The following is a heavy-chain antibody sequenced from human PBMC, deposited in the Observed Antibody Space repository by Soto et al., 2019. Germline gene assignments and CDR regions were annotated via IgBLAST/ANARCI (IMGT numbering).Heavy chain of an antibody. CDR3: AKDREPYNWNDGSLYDY. CDR1: GFTVSSYG. V-gene: IGHV3-30*18. D-gene: IGHD1-20*01. Sequence: PGGSLRLSCAASGFTVSSYGMHWVRQAPGKGLEWVAVISYDGSNKYYADSVKGRFTISRDNSKNTLYLQMNSLRAEDTAVYYCAKDREPYNWNDGSLYDYWGQGTLVTVSS. CDR2: ISYDGSNK. J-gene: IGHJ4*02.